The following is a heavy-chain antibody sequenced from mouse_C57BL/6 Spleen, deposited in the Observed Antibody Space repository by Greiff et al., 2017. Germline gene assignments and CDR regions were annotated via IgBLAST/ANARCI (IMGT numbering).Heavy chain of an antibody. CDR2: IDPSDSYT. D-gene: IGHD1-1*01. J-gene: IGHJ4*01. Sequence: QVQLKQPGAELVRPGTSVKLSCKASGYTFTSYWMHWVKQRPGQGLEWIGVIDPSDSYTNYNQKFKGKATLTVDTSSSTAYMQLSSLTSEDSAVYYCARTLTVVATRAMDYWGQGTSVTVSS. CDR3: ARTLTVVATRAMDY. V-gene: IGHV1-59*01. CDR1: GYTFTSYW.